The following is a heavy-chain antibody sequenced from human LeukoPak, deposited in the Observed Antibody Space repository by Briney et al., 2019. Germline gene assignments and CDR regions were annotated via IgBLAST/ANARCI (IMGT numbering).Heavy chain of an antibody. CDR3: ARDHCSGANCQVAPDY. CDR2: INSEGSRT. Sequence: GGSLRLSCAASGFTFSSYWMHWVRQAPGKGLVWVSRINSEGSRTFYADSVKGRFTISRDNAKNTLYLQMNSLRAEDTAVYYCARDHCSGANCQVAPDYWGQGTLVTVSS. J-gene: IGHJ4*02. CDR1: GFTFSSYW. D-gene: IGHD2-15*01. V-gene: IGHV3-74*01.